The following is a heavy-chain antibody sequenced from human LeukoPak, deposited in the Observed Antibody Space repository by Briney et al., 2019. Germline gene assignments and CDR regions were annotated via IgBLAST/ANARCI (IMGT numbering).Heavy chain of an antibody. J-gene: IGHJ5*02. D-gene: IGHD3-22*01. CDR1: GYTFTGYY. CDR3: ARDSYYDSSGYKRGFDP. CDR2: INPNSGGT. Sequence: GASVKVSCKASGYTFTGYYMHWVRQAPGQGLEWMGWINPNSGGTNYAQKFQGRVTMTRDTSTSTVYMELSSLRSEDTAVYYCARDSYYDSSGYKRGFDPWGQGTLVTVSS. V-gene: IGHV1-2*02.